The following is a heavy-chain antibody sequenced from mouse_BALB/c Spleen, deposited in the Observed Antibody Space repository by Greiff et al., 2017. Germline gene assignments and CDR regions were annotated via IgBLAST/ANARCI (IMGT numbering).Heavy chain of an antibody. D-gene: IGHD2-1*01. CDR2: INPYNDGT. CDR3: ARARNYENAMDY. J-gene: IGHJ4*01. V-gene: IGHV1-14*01. Sequence: EVQRVESGPELVKPGASVKMSCKASGYTFTSYVMHWVKQKPGQGLEWIGYINPYNDGTKYNEKFKGKATLTSDKSSSTAYMELSSLTSEDSAVYYCARARNYENAMDYWGQGTSVTVSS. CDR1: GYTFTSYV.